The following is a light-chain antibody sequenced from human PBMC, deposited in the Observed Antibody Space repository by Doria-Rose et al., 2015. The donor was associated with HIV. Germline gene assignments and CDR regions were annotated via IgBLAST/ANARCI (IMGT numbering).Light chain of an antibody. CDR2: DGS. J-gene: IGKJ1*01. CDR1: QSFSSTY. CDR3: HQYGTSWT. Sequence: TQSPGTLSLSPGERATLSCRASQSFSSTYLAWYQQKPDQAPSLLIYDGSTRATGIPDRFSASGSGTDFTLTINRLEPEDLALYYCHQYGTSWTFGQGTKVEI. V-gene: IGKV3-20*01.